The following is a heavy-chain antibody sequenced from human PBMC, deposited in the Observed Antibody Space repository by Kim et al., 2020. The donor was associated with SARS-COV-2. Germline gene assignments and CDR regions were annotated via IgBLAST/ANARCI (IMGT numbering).Heavy chain of an antibody. CDR1: GFTFDDYA. CDR3: AKDSSSSFSGWFDP. D-gene: IGHD6-13*01. V-gene: IGHV3-9*01. CDR2: ISWNSGSI. Sequence: GGSLRLSCAASGFTFDDYAMHWVRQAPGKGLEWVSGISWNSGSIGYADSVKGRFTISRDNAKNSLYLQMNSLRAEDTALYYCAKDSSSSFSGWFDPWGQGTLVTVSS. J-gene: IGHJ5*02.